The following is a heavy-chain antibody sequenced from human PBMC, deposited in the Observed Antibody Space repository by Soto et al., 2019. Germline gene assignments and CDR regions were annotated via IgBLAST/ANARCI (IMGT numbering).Heavy chain of an antibody. CDR3: ASRDPGTSVDY. CDR1: GGSFTSNNR. V-gene: IGHV4-4*02. D-gene: IGHD1-7*01. CDR2: IYRTGST. J-gene: IGHJ4*02. Sequence: STPLSLTCAFSGGSFTSNNRWTWVRQPPGQGLEWIGEIYRTGSTNYNPSLKSRVTISLDKSENQFSLKVTSLTAADTAVYYCASRDPGTSVDYWGQGTLVTVSS.